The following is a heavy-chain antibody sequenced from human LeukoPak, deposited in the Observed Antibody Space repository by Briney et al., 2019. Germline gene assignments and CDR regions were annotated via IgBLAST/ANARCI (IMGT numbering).Heavy chain of an antibody. CDR1: GFTFSSYW. CDR3: ARDRQEVVYDFWSGYSYNWFDP. J-gene: IGHJ5*02. Sequence: GRSLRLSCAASGFTFSSYWMHWVRQAPGKGLVWVSRINSDGSSTSYADSVKGRFTISRDNAKNSLYLQMNSLRAEDTAVYYWARDRQEVVYDFWSGYSYNWFDPWGQGTLVTVSS. CDR2: INSDGSST. D-gene: IGHD3-3*01. V-gene: IGHV3-74*01.